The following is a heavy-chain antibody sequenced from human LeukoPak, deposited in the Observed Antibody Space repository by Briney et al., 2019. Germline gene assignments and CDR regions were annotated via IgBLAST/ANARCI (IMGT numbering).Heavy chain of an antibody. CDR3: ARVGTDIVLDY. CDR1: RGSISSSGYY. CDR2: IYYSGST. D-gene: IGHD2-15*01. J-gene: IGHJ4*02. V-gene: IGHV4-39*01. Sequence: SETLSVTCTVSRGSISSSGYYWGWIRQPPGKGLEWIGSIYYSGSTYYNPSLKSRVTISVDTSKNQFSLKLSSVTAADTAVYYCARVGTDIVLDYWGQGTLVTVSS.